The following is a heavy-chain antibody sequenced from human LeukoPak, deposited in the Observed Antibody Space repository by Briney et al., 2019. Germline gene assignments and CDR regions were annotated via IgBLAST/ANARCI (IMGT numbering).Heavy chain of an antibody. CDR2: ISSSSSYI. Sequence: GGSLRLSCAASGFIFSSYSMNWVRQAPGKGLEWVSSISSSSSYIYYADSVKGRFTISRDNAKNSLYLQMNSLRAEDTAVYYCARGDQLLSGNDAFDIWGQGTMVTVSS. J-gene: IGHJ3*02. CDR3: ARGDQLLSGNDAFDI. V-gene: IGHV3-21*01. D-gene: IGHD2-2*01. CDR1: GFIFSSYS.